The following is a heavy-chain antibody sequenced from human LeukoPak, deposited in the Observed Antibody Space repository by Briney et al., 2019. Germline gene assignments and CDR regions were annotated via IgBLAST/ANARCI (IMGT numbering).Heavy chain of an antibody. CDR2: ISYDGSNK. D-gene: IGHD2-15*01. V-gene: IGHV3-30-3*01. J-gene: IGHJ4*02. CDR3: AKDYQWSCDY. CDR1: GFTFSSYA. Sequence: PGGSLRLSCAASGFTFSSYAMHWVRQAPGKGLEWVAVISYDGSNKYYADSVKGRFTISRDNAKNSLYLQMDNLRDDDTAVYYCAKDYQWSCDYWGQGTLVTVSS.